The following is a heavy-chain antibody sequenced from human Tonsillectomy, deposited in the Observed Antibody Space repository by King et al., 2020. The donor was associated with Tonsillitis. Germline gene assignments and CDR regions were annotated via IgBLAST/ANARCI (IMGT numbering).Heavy chain of an antibody. D-gene: IGHD1-14*01. V-gene: IGHV2-5*01. CDR1: GFSLSTSGVG. CDR3: AHTVLTAVNPWFDP. Sequence: TLKESGPPLVKPTQTLTLTCTFSGFSLSTSGVGVGWIRQPPGKALEWLALIYSSDDKRYSPSLKSRLTITKDTSKNQVVLTLTNMDPVDTATYYCAHTVLTAVNPWFDPWGQGTLVTVSS. J-gene: IGHJ5*02. CDR2: IYSSDDK.